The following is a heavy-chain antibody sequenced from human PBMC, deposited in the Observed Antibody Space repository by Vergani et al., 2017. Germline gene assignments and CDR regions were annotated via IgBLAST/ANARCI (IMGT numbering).Heavy chain of an antibody. CDR3: ASGAYYFDY. CDR1: GGSISSDNW. CDR2: IYYSGST. J-gene: IGHJ4*02. D-gene: IGHD3-16*01. Sequence: QVQLQQWGPGLVTPSGTLSLTCAVYGGSISSDNWWNWVRQAPGKGLQWIGNIYYSGSTYYNPSLKSRVTISVDTSKNQFSLKLSSVTAADRAVYYCASGAYYFDYWGQGTLVTVSS. V-gene: IGHV4-4*02.